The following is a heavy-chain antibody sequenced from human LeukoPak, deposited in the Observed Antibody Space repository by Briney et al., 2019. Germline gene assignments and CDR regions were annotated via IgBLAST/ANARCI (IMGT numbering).Heavy chain of an antibody. CDR2: IASAAHGGTT. Sequence: GGSLRLSCAASGFTFSYVWMIWVRQAPGKGLEWVARIASAAHGGTTDYAAPVKGRFTISRDDSKDTLYLQMNSLQTEDTAVYYCSEGLDYWGQGTLVTVSS. CDR1: GFTFSYVW. CDR3: SEGLDY. V-gene: IGHV3-15*04. J-gene: IGHJ4*02.